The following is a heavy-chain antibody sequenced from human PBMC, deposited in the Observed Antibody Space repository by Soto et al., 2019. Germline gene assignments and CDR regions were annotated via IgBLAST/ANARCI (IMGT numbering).Heavy chain of an antibody. D-gene: IGHD2-8*02. CDR2: IFYSGST. CDR3: ARDKITGLFDY. Sequence: SETLSLTCTVSGGSISSSSYYWGWIRQPPGKGLEWIGSIFYSGSTYYNPSLKSRVTISVDTSKNQFSLKLSSVTAADTAVYYCARDKITGLFDYWGQGTLVT. CDR1: GGSISSSSYY. V-gene: IGHV4-39*02. J-gene: IGHJ4*02.